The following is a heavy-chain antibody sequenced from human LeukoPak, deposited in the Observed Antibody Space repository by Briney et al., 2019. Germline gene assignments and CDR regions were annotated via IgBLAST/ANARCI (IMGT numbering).Heavy chain of an antibody. Sequence: SETLSLTCAVYGGSFSGYYWSWIRQPPGKGLEWIGEINHSGSTNYNPSLKSRVTISVDTSKNQFSLKLSSVTAADTAVYYCARHPDIVVVPAAPDNYWYFDLWGRGTLVTVSS. D-gene: IGHD2-2*01. CDR1: GGSFSGYY. CDR2: INHSGST. V-gene: IGHV4-34*01. CDR3: ARHPDIVVVPAAPDNYWYFDL. J-gene: IGHJ2*01.